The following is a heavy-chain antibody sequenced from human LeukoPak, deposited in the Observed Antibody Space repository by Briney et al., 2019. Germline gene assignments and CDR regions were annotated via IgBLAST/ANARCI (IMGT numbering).Heavy chain of an antibody. D-gene: IGHD3-10*01. J-gene: IGHJ4*02. Sequence: SVKVSCKASGGTFSSYAISWVRQAPGQGLEWMGRIIPILGIANYAQKFQGRVTITADKSTSTAYMELSSLRSEDTAVYCCARGISYGSGSLDYWGQGTLVTVSS. CDR3: ARGISYGSGSLDY. V-gene: IGHV1-69*04. CDR2: IIPILGIA. CDR1: GGTFSSYA.